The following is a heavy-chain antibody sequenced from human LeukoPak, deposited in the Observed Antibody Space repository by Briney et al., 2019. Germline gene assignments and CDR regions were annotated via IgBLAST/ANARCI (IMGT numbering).Heavy chain of an antibody. J-gene: IGHJ6*02. CDR1: GGTFSSYA. Sequence: SVKVSCKASGGTFSSYAISWVRQAPGQGLEWMGGIIPIFGTANYAQKFQGRVTITADEPTSTAYMELSSLRSEDTAVYYCASTLNYYYYYYGMDVWGQGTTVTVSS. CDR3: ASTLNYYYYYYGMDV. V-gene: IGHV1-69*13. D-gene: IGHD1-7*01. CDR2: IIPIFGTA.